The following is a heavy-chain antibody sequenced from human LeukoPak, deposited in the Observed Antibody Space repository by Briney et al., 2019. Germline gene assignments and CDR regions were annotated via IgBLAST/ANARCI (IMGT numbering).Heavy chain of an antibody. CDR3: ARAYVRIAVAGTLNWFDP. CDR2: IYTSGST. CDR1: GGSISSGSYY. Sequence: TLSLTCTVSGGSISSGSYYWSWIRQPAGKGLEWSGRIYTSGSTNYNRSLKSRVTISVDTSKNQFSLTLSSVTAADTAVYYCARAYVRIAVAGTLNWFDPWGQGTLVTVSS. V-gene: IGHV4-61*02. J-gene: IGHJ5*02. D-gene: IGHD6-19*01.